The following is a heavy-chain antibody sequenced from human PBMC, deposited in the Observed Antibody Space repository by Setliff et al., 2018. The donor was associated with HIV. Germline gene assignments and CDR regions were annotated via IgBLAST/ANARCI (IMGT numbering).Heavy chain of an antibody. CDR3: TRKLAPGHGMDV. CDR1: GFTFSDHY. Sequence: PGGSLRLSCAASGFTFSDHYMDWVRQAPGKGLEWVGRSTNKDNSYTTTYAASVKGRFTISRDDSKNSLYLQMDSLRVEDTTVYYCTRKLAPGHGMDVWGQGTTVTVSS. V-gene: IGHV3-72*01. D-gene: IGHD3-3*02. J-gene: IGHJ6*02. CDR2: STNKDNSYTT.